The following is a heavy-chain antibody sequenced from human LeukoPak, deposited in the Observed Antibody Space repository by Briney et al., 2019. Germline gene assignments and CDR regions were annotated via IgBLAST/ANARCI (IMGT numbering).Heavy chain of an antibody. D-gene: IGHD1-14*01. CDR2: ISGSGGST. CDR3: ARDRPDHYYYYYGMDV. CDR1: GFTFSRYA. V-gene: IGHV3-23*01. Sequence: GGSLTLSCAASGFTFSRYAMSWVRQAPGKGVEWVSSISGSGGSTSYADSVKGRLTISRDNSKNTLYLQMNSLRAEDTAVYYCARDRPDHYYYYYGMDVWGQGTTVTVSS. J-gene: IGHJ6*02.